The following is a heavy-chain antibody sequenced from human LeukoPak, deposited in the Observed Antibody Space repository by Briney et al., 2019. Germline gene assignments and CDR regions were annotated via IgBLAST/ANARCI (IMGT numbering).Heavy chain of an antibody. CDR1: GFTVSSNY. J-gene: IGHJ6*02. V-gene: IGHV3-53*04. CDR3: ARDWIRYPYYGMDV. CDR2: IYSGGST. Sequence: GGSLRLSCAASGFTVSSNYTSWVRQAPGKGLEWVSVIYSGGSTYYADSVKGRFTISRHDSKNTLYLQMNSLRAEDTAVYYCARDWIRYPYYGMDVWGQGTTVTVSS. D-gene: IGHD1-14*01.